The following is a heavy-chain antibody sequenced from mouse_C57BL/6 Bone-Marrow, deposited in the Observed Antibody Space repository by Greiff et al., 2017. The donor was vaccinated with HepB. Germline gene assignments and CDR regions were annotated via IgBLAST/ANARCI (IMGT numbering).Heavy chain of an antibody. Sequence: EVQLQESGPGLVKPSQSLSLTCSVTGYSITSGYYWNWIRQFPGNKLEWMGYISYDGSNNYNPSLKNRISITRATSKNQFFLKWNSVTTEDTATYYGARDHYGSSYEGDYWGQGTTLTVSS. J-gene: IGHJ2*01. V-gene: IGHV3-6*01. CDR1: GYSITSGYY. CDR3: ARDHYGSSYEGDY. D-gene: IGHD1-1*01. CDR2: ISYDGSN.